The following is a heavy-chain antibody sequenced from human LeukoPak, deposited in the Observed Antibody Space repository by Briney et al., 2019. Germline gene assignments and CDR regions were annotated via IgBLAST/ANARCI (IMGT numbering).Heavy chain of an antibody. CDR3: ARGPQWLVPYFDY. V-gene: IGHV3-21*01. D-gene: IGHD6-19*01. Sequence: GGSLRLSCTASGFTFSRYTMSWVRQAPGKGLEWVSSISGSDGDTFHADSVKGRFTISRDNAKNSLYLQMNSLRAEDTAVYYCARGPQWLVPYFDYWGQGTLVTVSS. CDR1: GFTFSRYT. CDR2: ISGSDGDT. J-gene: IGHJ4*02.